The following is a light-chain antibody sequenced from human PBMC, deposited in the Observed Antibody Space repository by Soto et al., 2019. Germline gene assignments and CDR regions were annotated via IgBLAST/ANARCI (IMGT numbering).Light chain of an antibody. V-gene: IGLV2-14*03. CDR3: SSYSSSTTHVV. CDR2: DVT. J-gene: IGLJ2*01. Sequence: QSALTQPASVSGSPGRSVTISCTGTSTDIGDFNYVSWYQHLPGRAPKLIIYDVTNRPSGISYRFSASKSGRTASLTISGLQAEDEADYYCSSYSSSTTHVVFGGGTKLTDL. CDR1: STDIGDFNY.